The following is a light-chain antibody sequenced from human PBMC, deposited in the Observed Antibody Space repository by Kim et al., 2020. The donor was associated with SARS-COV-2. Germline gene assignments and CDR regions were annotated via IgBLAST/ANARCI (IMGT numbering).Light chain of an antibody. V-gene: IGLV2-14*04. J-gene: IGLJ2*01. Sequence: GRSSTRSSNGTSKDMGGYKYMGWYQQNPGKAPKLMIYDEAKRPSGVSNSFSGSKSGNTASLTISGLQAEDEADYYCSSYRSNGTGIFGGGTKLTVL. CDR1: SKDMGGYKY. CDR2: DEA. CDR3: SSYRSNGTGI.